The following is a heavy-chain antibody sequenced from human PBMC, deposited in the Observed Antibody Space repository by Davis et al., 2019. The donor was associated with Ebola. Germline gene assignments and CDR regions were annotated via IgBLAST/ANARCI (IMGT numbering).Heavy chain of an antibody. D-gene: IGHD2-15*01. CDR3: ARVGGYCSGGSCYSDYYYGMDV. Sequence: PGGSLRLSCAASGFTFSSYSMNWVRQAPGKGLEWVSSISSSSSYIYYADSVKGRFTISRDNAKNSLYLQMNSLRAEDTAVYYCARVGGYCSGGSCYSDYYYGMDVWGQGTTVTVSS. CDR2: ISSSSSYI. V-gene: IGHV3-21*01. CDR1: GFTFSSYS. J-gene: IGHJ6*02.